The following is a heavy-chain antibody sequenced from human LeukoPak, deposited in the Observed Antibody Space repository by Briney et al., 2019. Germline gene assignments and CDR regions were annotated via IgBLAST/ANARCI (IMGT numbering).Heavy chain of an antibody. D-gene: IGHD5-12*01. V-gene: IGHV3-30*04. J-gene: IGHJ6*03. CDR2: ISYDGSNK. Sequence: PGGSLRLSCAASGFTFINYAMHWVRQAPGKGLEWVAVISYDGSNKFYADSVKGRFTISRDNSKNTLHLQMNSLRAEDTAVYYCARSLATSYYYMDVWGKGTTVTVSS. CDR1: GFTFINYA. CDR3: ARSLATSYYYMDV.